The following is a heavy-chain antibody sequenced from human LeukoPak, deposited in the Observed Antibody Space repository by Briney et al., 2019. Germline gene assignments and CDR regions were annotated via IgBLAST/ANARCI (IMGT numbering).Heavy chain of an antibody. CDR3: ARSLLRLGYCSGGSCYSFDY. CDR2: IIPIFGTA. CDR1: GFTFSSYA. J-gene: IGHJ4*02. D-gene: IGHD2-15*01. V-gene: IGHV1-69*01. Sequence: GGSLRLSCAASGFTFSSYAISWVRQAPGQGLEWMGGIIPIFGTANYAQKFQGRVTITADESTSTAYMELSSLRSEDTAVYYCARSLLRLGYCSGGSCYSFDYWGQGTLVTVSS.